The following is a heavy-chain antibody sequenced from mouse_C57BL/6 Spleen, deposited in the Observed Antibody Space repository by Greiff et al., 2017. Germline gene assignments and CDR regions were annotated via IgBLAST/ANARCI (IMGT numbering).Heavy chain of an antibody. CDR1: GFSLTSSG. Sequence: QVQLQQSGPGLVQPSQSLSITCTVSGFSLTSSGVHWVRQSPGKGLEWLGVIWRGGSTDNNDAFMSRLTITKDNSKSHVFFKMNSLQADDNAIYYCAKNGDYGRHLAYWGQGTLVTVSA. V-gene: IGHV2-5*01. J-gene: IGHJ3*01. D-gene: IGHD1-1*01. CDR3: AKNGDYGRHLAY. CDR2: IWRGGST.